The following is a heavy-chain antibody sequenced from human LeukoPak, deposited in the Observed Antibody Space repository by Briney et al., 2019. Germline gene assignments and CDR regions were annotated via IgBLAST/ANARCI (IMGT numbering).Heavy chain of an antibody. CDR3: ARPYCSSTSCYGAFDI. Sequence: PSETLSLTCTVSGGSIGSYYWSWIRQPPGKGLEWIGYIYYSGSTNYNPSLKSRVTISVDTSKNQFSLKLSSVTAADTAVYYCARPYCSSTSCYGAFDIWGQGTMVTVSS. J-gene: IGHJ3*02. CDR1: GGSIGSYY. CDR2: IYYSGST. V-gene: IGHV4-59*01. D-gene: IGHD2-2*01.